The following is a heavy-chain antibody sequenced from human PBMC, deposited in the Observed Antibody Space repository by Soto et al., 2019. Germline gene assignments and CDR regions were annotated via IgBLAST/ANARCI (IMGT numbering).Heavy chain of an antibody. V-gene: IGHV3-23*01. Sequence: GGSLRLSCAASGFTFSSYAMSWVRQAPGKGLEWVSAISGSGGSTYYADSVKGRFTISRDNSKNTLYLQMNSLRAEDTAVYYCAKDWGEYSSSWYRAFDIWGQGTMVTVSS. CDR3: AKDWGEYSSSWYRAFDI. J-gene: IGHJ3*02. D-gene: IGHD6-13*01. CDR2: ISGSGGST. CDR1: GFTFSSYA.